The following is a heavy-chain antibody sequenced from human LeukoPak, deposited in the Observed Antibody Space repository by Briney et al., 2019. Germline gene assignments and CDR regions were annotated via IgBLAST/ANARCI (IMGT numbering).Heavy chain of an antibody. V-gene: IGHV4-61*02. Sequence: SETLSLTCTVSGGSISSGSYYWSWIRQPAGKGLEWIGRIYTSGSTNYNPSLKSRVTISVDTSKNQFSLKLSSVTAADTAVYYCAREVYCGGDCHTPAEYFRHWGQGTLVTVSS. D-gene: IGHD2-21*01. CDR3: AREVYCGGDCHTPAEYFRH. CDR2: IYTSGST. CDR1: GGSISSGSYY. J-gene: IGHJ1*01.